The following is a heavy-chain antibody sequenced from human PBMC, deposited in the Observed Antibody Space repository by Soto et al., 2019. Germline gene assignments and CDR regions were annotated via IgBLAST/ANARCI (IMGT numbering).Heavy chain of an antibody. CDR3: ARESGYSYGYNYYGMDV. J-gene: IGHJ6*02. CDR2: IWYDGSNK. V-gene: IGHV3-33*01. Sequence: GGSLRLSCAASGFTFSSYGMHWVRQAPGKGLEWVAVIWYDGSNKYYADSVKGRFTISRDNSKNTLYLQMNSLRAEDTAVYYCARESGYSYGYNYYGMDVWGQGTTVTVSS. D-gene: IGHD5-18*01. CDR1: GFTFSSYG.